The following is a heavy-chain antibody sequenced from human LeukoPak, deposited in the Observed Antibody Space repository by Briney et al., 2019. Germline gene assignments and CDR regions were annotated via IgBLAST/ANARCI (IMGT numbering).Heavy chain of an antibody. J-gene: IGHJ4*02. Sequence: ASVKVSCKASGYTFTNYAIHWVRQAPGQRLEWVGWINAGNGNTKFSQNFQGRVTIARDTAATTAYMDLNSLRSEDTAVYYCVRGLLWFGELSPPGYWGQGTLVTVSS. V-gene: IGHV1-3*01. CDR3: VRGLLWFGELSPPGY. CDR2: INAGNGNT. CDR1: GYTFTNYA. D-gene: IGHD3-10*01.